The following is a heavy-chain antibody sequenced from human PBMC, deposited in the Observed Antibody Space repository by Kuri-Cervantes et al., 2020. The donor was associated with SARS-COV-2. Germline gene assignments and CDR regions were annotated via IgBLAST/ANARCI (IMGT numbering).Heavy chain of an antibody. Sequence: SETLSLTCIVSGGSISSYYWSWIRQTPRKGLEWIGYVFYTGSTNYNLSLRSRVTISVDMSKNQFSLKLRSVTAADTAVYYCARVPNWNPDAFDIWGQGTLVTVSS. CDR2: VFYTGST. J-gene: IGHJ3*02. CDR3: ARVPNWNPDAFDI. V-gene: IGHV4-59*01. D-gene: IGHD1-1*01. CDR1: GGSISSYY.